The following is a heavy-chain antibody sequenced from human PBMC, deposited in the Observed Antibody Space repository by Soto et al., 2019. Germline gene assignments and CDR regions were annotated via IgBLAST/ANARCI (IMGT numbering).Heavy chain of an antibody. Sequence: GSLRLSCAASGFTFSSYSMNWVRQAPGKGLEWVSSISSSSSYIYYADSVKGRFTISRDNAKNSLYLQMNSLRAEDTAVYYCARDCVAARPTPYYYGMDVWGQGTKVTVSS. D-gene: IGHD6-6*01. J-gene: IGHJ6*02. CDR2: ISSSSSYI. CDR3: ARDCVAARPTPYYYGMDV. CDR1: GFTFSSYS. V-gene: IGHV3-21*01.